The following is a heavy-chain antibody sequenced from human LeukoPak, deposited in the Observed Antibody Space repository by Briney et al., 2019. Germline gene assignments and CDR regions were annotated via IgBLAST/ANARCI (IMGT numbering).Heavy chain of an antibody. CDR2: IRYDGSNK. CDR3: AKDPYSGSYTYYFDY. Sequence: HPGGSLRLSCAASGFTFSSYSMNWVRQAPGKGLEGVAFIRYDGSNKYYADSVKGRFTISRDNSKNTLYLQMNSLRAEDTAVYYCAKDPYSGSYTYYFDYWGQGTLVTVSS. J-gene: IGHJ4*02. CDR1: GFTFSSYS. V-gene: IGHV3-30*02. D-gene: IGHD1-26*01.